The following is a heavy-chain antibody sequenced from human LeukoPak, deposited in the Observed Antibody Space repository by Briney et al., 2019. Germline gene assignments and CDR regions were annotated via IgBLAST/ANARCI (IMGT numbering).Heavy chain of an antibody. CDR3: ARDRRTVTTEAFDI. V-gene: IGHV3-48*03. Sequence: GGSLRLSCAASGFSFSSYEMNWVRQAPGKGLEWVSYISSSGSTKYYADSVKGRFTISRDNAKNSLYLQMNSLRAEDTAVYYCARDRRTVTTEAFDIWGKGTMVTVSS. CDR1: GFSFSSYE. CDR2: ISSSGSTK. J-gene: IGHJ3*02. D-gene: IGHD4-17*01.